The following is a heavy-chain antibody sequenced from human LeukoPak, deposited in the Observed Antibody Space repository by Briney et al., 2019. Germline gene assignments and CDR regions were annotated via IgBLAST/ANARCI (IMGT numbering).Heavy chain of an antibody. J-gene: IGHJ6*04. Sequence: GASVKVSCKASGYTFTSYGISWVRQAPGQGLEWMRWISAYNGNTNYAQKLQGRVTMTTDTSTSTAYMELRSLRSDDTAVYYCARDQADGDYNYYYYGMDVWGKGTTVTVSS. V-gene: IGHV1-18*04. CDR3: ARDQADGDYNYYYYGMDV. CDR2: ISAYNGNT. CDR1: GYTFTSYG. D-gene: IGHD4-17*01.